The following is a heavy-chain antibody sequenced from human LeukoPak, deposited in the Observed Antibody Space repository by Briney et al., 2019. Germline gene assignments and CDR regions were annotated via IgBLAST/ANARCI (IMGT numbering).Heavy chain of an antibody. Sequence: SETLSLTRTVSGGSISSSSYYWGWIRQPPGKGLEWIGSIYYSGSTYYNPSLKSRVTLSVDTSKNQFSLKLSSVTAADTAVYYCARTVVSLPFDYWGQGTLVTVSS. J-gene: IGHJ4*02. CDR1: GGSISSSSYY. V-gene: IGHV4-39*01. CDR3: ARTVVSLPFDY. D-gene: IGHD3-22*01. CDR2: IYYSGST.